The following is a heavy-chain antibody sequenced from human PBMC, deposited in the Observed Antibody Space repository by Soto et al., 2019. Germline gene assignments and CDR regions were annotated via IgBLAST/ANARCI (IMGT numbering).Heavy chain of an antibody. D-gene: IGHD3-3*01. CDR2: ISHDGSNK. Sequence: ISCAASGVRLSSSAVDGVRQAPGKGLEWVAVISHDGSNKYYADSVKGRFTISRDNARNTVSLLMNSLRAEDTAIYYCAKTITTSGVSSRGRGALLDSWGKGTLVTVS. J-gene: IGHJ4*02. V-gene: IGHV3-30-3*02. CDR3: AKTITTSGVSSRGRGALLDS. CDR1: GVRLSSSA.